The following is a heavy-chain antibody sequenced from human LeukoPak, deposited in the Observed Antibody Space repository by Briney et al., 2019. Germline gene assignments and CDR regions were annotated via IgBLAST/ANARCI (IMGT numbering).Heavy chain of an antibody. J-gene: IGHJ4*02. CDR1: GGSISSGGYY. D-gene: IGHD3-9*01. Sequence: PSQTLSLTCTVSGGSISSGGYYWRWIRQHPGKGLEWIGYIYYSGSTYYNPSLKSRVTISVDTSKNQFSLKLSSVTAADTAVYYCARGGDIWTGYYTFDYWGQGTLVTVSS. CDR2: IYYSGST. CDR3: ARGGDIWTGYYTFDY. V-gene: IGHV4-31*03.